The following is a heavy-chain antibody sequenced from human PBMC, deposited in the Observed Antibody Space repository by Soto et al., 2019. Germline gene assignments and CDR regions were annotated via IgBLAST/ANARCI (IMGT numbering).Heavy chain of an antibody. V-gene: IGHV3-9*01. D-gene: IGHD1-1*01. Sequence: EVQLVESGGGLVQPGRSLRLSCADSRFTFHDYALHWVRQAPGKDLEWVSGISWNSGNIGYADSVKGRFTISRDNAKNSLYLQMNSLRVEHTALYYCAILEKGGMDVWGQGTTVTVSS. J-gene: IGHJ6*02. CDR1: RFTFHDYA. CDR2: ISWNSGNI. CDR3: AILEKGGMDV.